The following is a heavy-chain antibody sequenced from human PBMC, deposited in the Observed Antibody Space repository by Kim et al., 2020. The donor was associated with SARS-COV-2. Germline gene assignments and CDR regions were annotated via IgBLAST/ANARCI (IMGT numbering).Heavy chain of an antibody. V-gene: IGHV3-21*01. J-gene: IGHJ4*02. CDR3: ARARLI. CDR2: RSSRSYI. Sequence: RSSRSYIYYADSVKGRFTISRDNAKNSLYLQMNSRRAEDTAVYYGARARLIWGQGTLVTVSS.